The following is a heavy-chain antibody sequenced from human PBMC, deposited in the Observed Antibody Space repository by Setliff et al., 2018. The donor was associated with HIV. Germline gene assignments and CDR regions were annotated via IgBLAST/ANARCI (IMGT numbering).Heavy chain of an antibody. CDR1: GRSFTDYG. V-gene: IGHV1-69*13. CDR2: IIPLFGRD. J-gene: IGHJ4*02. Sequence: ASVKVSCKASGRSFTDYGFTWVRQAPGQGLAWMGGIIPLFGRDNYAQKVQGRVTISADESTSTAYMDLSSLTSEDTAIYYCATDLKGAYLDYFAFWARDPWSPSPQ. CDR3: ATDLKGAYLDYFAF. D-gene: IGHD3-16*01.